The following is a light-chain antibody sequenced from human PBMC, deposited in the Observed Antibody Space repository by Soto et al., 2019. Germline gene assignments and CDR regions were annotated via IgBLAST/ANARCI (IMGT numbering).Light chain of an antibody. J-gene: IGKJ1*01. CDR2: DAS. Sequence: DNQMAQSPSTLSASVGDRVTISCRASQSLNNWLAWYQQKPGKAPKVLIYDASSLASGVPSRFSGSESGTEFTLTIASLQPDYVATYYCQQYNDYQGMFGQGTKVEIK. CDR3: QQYNDYQGM. V-gene: IGKV1-5*01. CDR1: QSLNNW.